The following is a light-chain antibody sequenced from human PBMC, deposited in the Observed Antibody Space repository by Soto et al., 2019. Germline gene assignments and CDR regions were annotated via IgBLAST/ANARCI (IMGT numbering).Light chain of an antibody. Sequence: IVNIRFPSGVSESPGDRATXSCRASQIFSSTLAWYQQKPGQAPSLLIYGASTMATGVPARFSGRCSCTDFTLTISSLHSEYFEFYYCHQYNKYPITFGQRTMM. CDR3: HQYNKYPIT. V-gene: IGKV3-15*01. J-gene: IGKJ1*01. CDR1: QIFSST. CDR2: GAS.